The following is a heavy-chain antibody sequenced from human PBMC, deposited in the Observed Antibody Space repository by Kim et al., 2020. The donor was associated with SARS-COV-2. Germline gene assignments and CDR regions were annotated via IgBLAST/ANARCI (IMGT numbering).Heavy chain of an antibody. D-gene: IGHD3-10*01. J-gene: IGHJ4*02. CDR3: ATGVQGDLLDY. CDR2: T. V-gene: IGHV1-24*01. Sequence: TIYAQKVQGRVTMTEDTSTDTAYMELSSLRSEDTAVYYCATGVQGDLLDYWGQGTLVTVSS.